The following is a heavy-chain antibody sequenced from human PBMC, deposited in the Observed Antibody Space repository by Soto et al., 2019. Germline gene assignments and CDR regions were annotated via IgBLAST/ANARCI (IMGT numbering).Heavy chain of an antibody. CDR3: AKDQGSSWYEIDY. Sequence: GGSLRLSCAAAGFTFSSYGMYWVRQAPGKGLEWVAVISYDGSNKYYADSVKGRFTISRDNSKNTLYLQMNSLRSEDTAVYYCAKDQGSSWYEIDYWGQGTLVTVSS. CDR1: GFTFSSYG. J-gene: IGHJ4*02. CDR2: ISYDGSNK. V-gene: IGHV3-30*18. D-gene: IGHD6-13*01.